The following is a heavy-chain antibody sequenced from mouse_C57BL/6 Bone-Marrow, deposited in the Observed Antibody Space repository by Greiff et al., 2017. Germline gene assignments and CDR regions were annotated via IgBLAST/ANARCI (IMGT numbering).Heavy chain of an antibody. CDR3: ARPIYDGYLFAY. CDR1: GFNIKNTY. J-gene: IGHJ3*01. CDR2: IDPANGNT. Sequence: VQLQQSVAELVRPGASVKLSCTASGFNIKNTYMHWVKQRPEKGLEWIGRIDPANGNTKYAPKFQGKATITADTSSNTAYLQLSSLTAEDTSIYYCARPIYDGYLFAYWGQGTLVTVSA. V-gene: IGHV14-3*01. D-gene: IGHD2-3*01.